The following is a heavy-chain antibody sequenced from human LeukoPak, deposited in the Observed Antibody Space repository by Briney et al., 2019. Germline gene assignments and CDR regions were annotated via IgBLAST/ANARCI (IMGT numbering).Heavy chain of an antibody. CDR3: AREAVAAAVFSEWFDP. Sequence: GGSLRLSCAASGFTFSSYAMHWVRQAPGKGLEWVADISYDGSNKYYADSVKGRFTISRDNSKNTLYLQMNSLRAEDTAVYHCAREAVAAAVFSEWFDPWGQGTLVTVSS. J-gene: IGHJ5*02. V-gene: IGHV3-30*04. D-gene: IGHD6-13*01. CDR1: GFTFSSYA. CDR2: ISYDGSNK.